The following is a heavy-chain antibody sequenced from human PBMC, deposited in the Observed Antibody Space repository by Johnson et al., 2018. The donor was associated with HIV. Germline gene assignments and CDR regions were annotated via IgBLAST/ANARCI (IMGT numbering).Heavy chain of an antibody. V-gene: IGHV3-66*03. CDR1: GFSVSDNY. CDR2: IYSGGTA. D-gene: IGHD6-13*01. J-gene: IGHJ3*02. CDR3: ARDQAYRSSWAFSFDI. Sequence: VQLVESGGGLIHPGGSLRLSCVASGFSVSDNYMSWVRQAPEKGLEWVSIIYSGGTAYYTDSVKGRFTISRDNSKNTVFLQMNSLRSDDTAVYFCARDQAYRSSWAFSFDIWGQGTMVTVSS.